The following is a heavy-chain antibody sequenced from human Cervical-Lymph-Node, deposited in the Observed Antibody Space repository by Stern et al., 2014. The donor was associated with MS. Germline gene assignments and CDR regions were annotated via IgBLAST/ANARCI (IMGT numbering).Heavy chain of an antibody. CDR1: GFTFDSYA. Sequence: EVQLVESGGGLVQPGGSLRLSCAASGFTFDSYALTWVRQVPGKGLEWGSGISGPGGATHYADSVKGRFTISRDNSKNTLFLQMNSLRAEDTAIYYCARRYSVSFRELDYWGQGTLVTVSS. J-gene: IGHJ4*02. V-gene: IGHV3-23*04. CDR2: ISGPGGAT. D-gene: IGHD1-26*01. CDR3: ARRYSVSFRELDY.